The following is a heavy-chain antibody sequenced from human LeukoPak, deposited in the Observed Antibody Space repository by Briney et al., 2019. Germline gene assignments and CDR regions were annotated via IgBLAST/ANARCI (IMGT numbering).Heavy chain of an antibody. V-gene: IGHV1-18*01. CDR3: ARDERSAAAGSAYYLDS. CDR1: GYSFTNCG. J-gene: IGHJ4*01. D-gene: IGHD6-13*01. Sequence: ASVKVSCKSSGYSFTNCGISWVRQAPGQGLEWMGWISGFNGNANFAPKLQDRVTLTTDASTSTAYMELRSLRSDDTAVYYCARDERSAAAGSAYYLDSWGQEPWSPSPQ. CDR2: ISGFNGNA.